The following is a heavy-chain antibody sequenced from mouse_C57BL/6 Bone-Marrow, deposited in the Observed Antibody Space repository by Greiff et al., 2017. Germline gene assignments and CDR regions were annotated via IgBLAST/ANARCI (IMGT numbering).Heavy chain of an antibody. Sequence: QVQLKQPGAELVKPGASVKLSCKASGYTFTSYWMHWVKQRPGRGLEWIGRIDPNSGGTKYNEKFKSKATLTVDKPSSTAYMQLSSLTSEDSAVYYCARGDFFYYGSSYAMDYWGQGTSVTVSS. J-gene: IGHJ4*01. CDR1: GYTFTSYW. CDR2: IDPNSGGT. CDR3: ARGDFFYYGSSYAMDY. D-gene: IGHD1-1*01. V-gene: IGHV1-72*01.